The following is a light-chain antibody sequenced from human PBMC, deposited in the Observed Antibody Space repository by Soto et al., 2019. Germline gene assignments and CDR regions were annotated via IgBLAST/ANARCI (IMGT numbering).Light chain of an antibody. V-gene: IGKV3-11*01. Sequence: PGERATLSCRASQSVSSYLAWYQQKPGQAPRLLIYDASNRATGIPARFSGSGSGTDFTLTISSLEPEDFAVYYCQQRSNWPPITFGQGTRLEIK. CDR1: QSVSSY. CDR3: QQRSNWPPIT. J-gene: IGKJ5*01. CDR2: DAS.